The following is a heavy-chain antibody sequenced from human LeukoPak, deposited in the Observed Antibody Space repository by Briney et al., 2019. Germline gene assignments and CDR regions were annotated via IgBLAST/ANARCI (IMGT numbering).Heavy chain of an antibody. CDR1: EFTFSTYS. CDR3: ARDDDMFTDYTHGDY. Sequence: TGGSLRLSCAASEFTFSTYSMNWVRQAPGKGLEWVSYISSTGRTIFYADSVKGRFTISRDNAKNSLYLQMNSLRDEDTAVYYCARDDDMFTDYTHGDYWGQGTLVTVSS. CDR2: ISSTGRTI. J-gene: IGHJ4*02. V-gene: IGHV3-48*02. D-gene: IGHD3-9*01.